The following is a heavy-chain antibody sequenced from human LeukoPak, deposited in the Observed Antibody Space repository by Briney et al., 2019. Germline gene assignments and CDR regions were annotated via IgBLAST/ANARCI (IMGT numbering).Heavy chain of an antibody. CDR2: IYSGGTT. V-gene: IGHV3-53*01. D-gene: IGHD3-22*01. J-gene: IGHJ4*02. CDR1: GFSVSSNY. CDR3: EGRYDSRGSPLH. Sequence: GGSLRLSCAASGFSVSSNYVSWVRQAPGKGLEWVSGIYSGGTTYYADSIKGRFTISRDNSKNTLYLQMNRLRAEDTAVYYCEGRYDSRGSPLHWGQGTLVTVSS.